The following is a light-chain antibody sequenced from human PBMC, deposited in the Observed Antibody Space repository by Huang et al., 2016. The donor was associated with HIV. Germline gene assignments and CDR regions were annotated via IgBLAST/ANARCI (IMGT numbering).Light chain of an antibody. CDR1: HSISTY. J-gene: IGKJ5*01. Sequence: IVSIVSRESHSISTYLQLYHQKPGKAPKLLISSASTLYRGVPSRFSGSGSGTEFTLTIRGLQLDDFATYYCQQSYSALSSFGPGTRL. CDR2: SAS. V-gene: IGKV1-39*01. CDR3: QQSYSALSS.